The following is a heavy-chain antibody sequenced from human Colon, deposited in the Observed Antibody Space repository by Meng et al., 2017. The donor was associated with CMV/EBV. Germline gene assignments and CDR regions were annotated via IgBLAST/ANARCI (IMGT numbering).Heavy chain of an antibody. V-gene: IGHV3-11*05. Sequence: QVELVLSGGGLVVPGVSLRLSCAASGFIFSEYYMTGIREAPGKGLEWVSYISPTGSDTNYADSVRGRFTISRDNAKNSLFLQMSSLTAEDTAVYYCVKGHTMINPWGQGTLVTVSS. D-gene: IGHD3-16*01. J-gene: IGHJ5*02. CDR3: VKGHTMINP. CDR1: GFIFSEYY. CDR2: ISPTGSDT.